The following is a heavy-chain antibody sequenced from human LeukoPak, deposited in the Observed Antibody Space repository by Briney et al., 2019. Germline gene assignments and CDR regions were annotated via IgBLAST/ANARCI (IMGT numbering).Heavy chain of an antibody. CDR1: GFTFSSHA. D-gene: IGHD3-10*01. CDR3: AKDPLVRGVTYDY. Sequence: PGVSLRLSCAATGFTFSSHAMSWVRGAPGKVLEWVSAVSGSGSTTYYADSVKGRFTISRDNSKNTLYLQMNSLRAEDTAVYYCAKDPLVRGVTYDYWGQGTLVTVSS. CDR2: VSGSGSTT. V-gene: IGHV3-23*01. J-gene: IGHJ4*02.